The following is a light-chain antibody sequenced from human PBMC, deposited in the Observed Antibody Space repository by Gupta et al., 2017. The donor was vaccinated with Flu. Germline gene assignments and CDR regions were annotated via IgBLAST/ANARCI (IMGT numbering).Light chain of an antibody. Sequence: SPSXLSASLXDKVTITCRASQSISSYLNWYQQKPGKAPKLLIYAASSLQSGVPSRFSGSGSGTDFTLTISSLQPEDFATYYCQQSYSTLPITFGQGTRLEIK. CDR2: AAS. V-gene: IGKV1-39*01. CDR3: QQSYSTLPIT. CDR1: QSISSY. J-gene: IGKJ5*01.